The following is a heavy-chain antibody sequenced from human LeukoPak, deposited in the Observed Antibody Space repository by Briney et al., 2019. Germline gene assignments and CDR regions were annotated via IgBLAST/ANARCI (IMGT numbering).Heavy chain of an antibody. J-gene: IGHJ4*02. CDR1: TGSMTDSC. V-gene: IGHV4-59*12. CDR2: IYPDGRI. Sequence: SETLSLTCSVSTGSMTDSCWSWFRQAPGKGFEWLGFIYPDGRIEYSPSLRSRVTFSVATSKLEATVRLSSVTASDTAVYYCTREGYDRSGYFLDFWGQGTLVTVSS. D-gene: IGHD3-22*01. CDR3: TREGYDRSGYFLDF.